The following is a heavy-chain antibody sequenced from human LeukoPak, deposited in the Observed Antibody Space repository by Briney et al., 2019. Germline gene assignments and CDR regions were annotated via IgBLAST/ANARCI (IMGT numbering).Heavy chain of an antibody. CDR1: GFTFSYYA. CDR3: AKDVYSSGTGGYFDS. V-gene: IGHV3-23*01. CDR2: VGDSGGST. D-gene: IGHD6-19*01. Sequence: GESLRLSCEASGFTFSYYAMSWVRQSPGKGLEWLSTVGDSGGSTFYADSVRGRFTISRDNSMNMLYLQMNSLRAEDTALYYCAKDVYSSGTGGYFDSWSQGALVTVSS. J-gene: IGHJ4*02.